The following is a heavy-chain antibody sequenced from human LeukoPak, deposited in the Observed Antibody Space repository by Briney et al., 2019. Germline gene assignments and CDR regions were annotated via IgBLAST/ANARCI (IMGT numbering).Heavy chain of an antibody. V-gene: IGHV3-53*01. CDR2: IYSGGST. D-gene: IGHD4-17*01. CDR1: GFTFSSYW. Sequence: PGGSLRLSCGASGFTFSSYWMSWVRQAPGKGLEWVSVIYSGGSTYYANSVKGRFTISRDDSKNTLYLQMNSLRAEDTAVYYCFSQVDGDFTIDYWGQGTLVTVSS. J-gene: IGHJ4*02. CDR3: FSQVDGDFTIDY.